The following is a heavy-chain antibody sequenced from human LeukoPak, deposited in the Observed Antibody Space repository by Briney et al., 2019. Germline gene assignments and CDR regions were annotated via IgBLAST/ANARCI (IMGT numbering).Heavy chain of an antibody. CDR2: IKGKTDGGTT. D-gene: IGHD3-16*01. Sequence: PGGSLRLSCAASGFTFSNAWMSWVRQAPGKGLEWVARIKGKTDGGTTDYAAPVKGRFTISRDDSRNTLYLQMNSLKTEDTALYYCTMNGGFDYWGQGTLVTVSS. J-gene: IGHJ4*02. CDR1: GFTFSNAW. V-gene: IGHV3-15*01. CDR3: TMNGGFDY.